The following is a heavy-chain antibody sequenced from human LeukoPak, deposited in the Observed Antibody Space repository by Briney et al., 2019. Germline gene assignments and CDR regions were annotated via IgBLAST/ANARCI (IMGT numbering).Heavy chain of an antibody. CDR1: GFTFSSYG. CDR3: AKDRGGYGDFNDAFDI. J-gene: IGHJ3*02. CDR2: IRYDGSNK. D-gene: IGHD4-17*01. Sequence: GGSLRLSCAASGFTFSSYGMHWVRQAPGKGLEWVAFIRYDGSNKYYADSVKGRFTISRDNAENSLYLQMNSLRAEDTALYYCAKDRGGYGDFNDAFDIWGQGTMVTVSS. V-gene: IGHV3-30*02.